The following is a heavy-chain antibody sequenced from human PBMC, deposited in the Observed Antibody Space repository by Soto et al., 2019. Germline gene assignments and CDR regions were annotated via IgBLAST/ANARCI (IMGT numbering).Heavy chain of an antibody. Sequence: GGSLRLSCAASGFSFSRSAMSWVRQAPGKGLEWVSGISGSGGSTYYADSVKGRFTISRDNSKNTLYLQMNSLRAEDTAVYYCAKLRKDSTYYGMDVWGQGTTVTVSS. V-gene: IGHV3-23*01. CDR2: ISGSGGST. J-gene: IGHJ6*02. CDR3: AKLRKDSTYYGMDV. CDR1: GFSFSRSA. D-gene: IGHD4-17*01.